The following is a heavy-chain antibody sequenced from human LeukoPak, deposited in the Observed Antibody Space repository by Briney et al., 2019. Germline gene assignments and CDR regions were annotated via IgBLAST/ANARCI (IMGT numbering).Heavy chain of an antibody. D-gene: IGHD3-3*01. J-gene: IGHJ4*02. Sequence: PGSSLRLSCAASGFTFSSYAMHWVRQAPGKGLDLEWVTVLSYDANEYYADSVKGRFTISRDNAKNSLYLQMNSLRAKDTAVYYCARVQGRILGVVIKTYYFDYWGQGTLVTVSS. V-gene: IGHV3-30-3*01. CDR3: ARVQGRILGVVIKTYYFDY. CDR2: LSYDANE. CDR1: GFTFSSYA.